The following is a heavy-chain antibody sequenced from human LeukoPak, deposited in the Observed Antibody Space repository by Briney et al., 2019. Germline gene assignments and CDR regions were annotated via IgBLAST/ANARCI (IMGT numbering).Heavy chain of an antibody. J-gene: IGHJ4*02. CDR3: ARVGPGSHYNLYYFDY. Sequence: GGSLRLSCAAPGFTVSSNYMSWVRQAPGKGLEWVSVIYSGGSTYYADSVKGRFTISRDNSKNTLYLQMNSLRAEDTAVYYCARVGPGSHYNLYYFDYWGQGTLVTVSS. V-gene: IGHV3-66*01. CDR1: GFTVSSNY. CDR2: IYSGGST. D-gene: IGHD3-10*01.